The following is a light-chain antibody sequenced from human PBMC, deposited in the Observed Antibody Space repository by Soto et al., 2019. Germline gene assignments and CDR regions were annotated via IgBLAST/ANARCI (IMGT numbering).Light chain of an antibody. J-gene: IGLJ2*01. Sequence: QPVLTQSPSASAYLGASVKLTCTLSSGHSSYAIAWHQQQPEKGPRYLMKVDSDGSHTKGDGIPDRFSGSSSGPERYLHISSLQSEDEADYYCQTWGTGIHVVFGGGTKLTVL. CDR2: VDSDGSH. CDR1: SGHSSYA. CDR3: QTWGTGIHVV. V-gene: IGLV4-69*01.